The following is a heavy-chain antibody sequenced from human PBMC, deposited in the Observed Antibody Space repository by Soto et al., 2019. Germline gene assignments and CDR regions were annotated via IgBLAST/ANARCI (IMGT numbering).Heavy chain of an antibody. CDR2: VNHRGST. Sequence: SETLSLTCAVYGGSFSGYYWSWIRQPPGKGLEWIGEVNHRGSTNYNPSHKSRVTISLDTSKNQFSLNLSSVTAADTAVYYCAKAGSYSGSSGRVDYWGQGILVTVSS. CDR3: AKAGSYSGSSGRVDY. D-gene: IGHD1-26*01. CDR1: GGSFSGYY. J-gene: IGHJ4*02. V-gene: IGHV4-34*01.